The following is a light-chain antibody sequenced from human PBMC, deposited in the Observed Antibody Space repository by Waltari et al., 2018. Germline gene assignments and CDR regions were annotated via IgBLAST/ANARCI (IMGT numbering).Light chain of an antibody. V-gene: IGKV3-20*01. CDR3: QHYERLPAT. CDR2: GAS. J-gene: IGKJ1*01. Sequence: EIVLTPSPGSLSSSPGERVTLSCRASQSVSRALAWYQQKPGQAPRLLIFGASNRATGIPDRFSGSGSETDFSLTISRLEPEDFAVYYCQHYERLPATFGRGTKVEIK. CDR1: QSVSRA.